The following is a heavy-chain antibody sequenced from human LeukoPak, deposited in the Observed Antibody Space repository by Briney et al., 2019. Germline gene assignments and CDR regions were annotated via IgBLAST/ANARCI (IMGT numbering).Heavy chain of an antibody. J-gene: IGHJ4*02. CDR2: ISSSGTTT. D-gene: IGHD2-2*01. Sequence: PGGSLRLSCAASGFTFSSYEMNWVRQAPGKGLEWVSYISSSGTTTHYADSVKGRFTVSRDNAKSSLYLQMNSLRAEDTAVYYCATYRLSYADYWSQGTLVTVSS. V-gene: IGHV3-48*03. CDR3: ATYRLSYADY. CDR1: GFTFSSYE.